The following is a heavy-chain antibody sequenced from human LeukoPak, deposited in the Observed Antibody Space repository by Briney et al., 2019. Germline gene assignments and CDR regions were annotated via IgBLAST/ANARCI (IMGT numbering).Heavy chain of an antibody. CDR3: ARGWVTYHSRFGVTWFDP. D-gene: IGHD3-16*01. CDR1: GASISSYY. CDR2: IHYTGTT. J-gene: IGHJ5*02. Sequence: PSETLSLTCTVSGASISSYYWSWIRQPPGKGLEWIGYIHYTGTTNYNPSLKSRVTISVDTSKTQFSLKLNSVTAADTAVFYCARGWVTYHSRFGVTWFDPWGQGTLVTVSS. V-gene: IGHV4-59*01.